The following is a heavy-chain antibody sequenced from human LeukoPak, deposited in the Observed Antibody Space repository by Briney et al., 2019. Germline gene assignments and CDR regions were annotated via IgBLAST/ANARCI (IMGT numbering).Heavy chain of an antibody. V-gene: IGHV4-59*01. J-gene: IGHJ4*02. Sequence: SETLSLTCTVSGGSISSYYWSWIRHPPGKGLEWIGYIYYGGSTNYNPSLKSRVTISVDTSKNQFSLKLSSVTAADTAVYYCARVGYSSGWDFDYWGQGTLVTVSS. CDR2: IYYGGST. D-gene: IGHD6-19*01. CDR1: GGSISSYY. CDR3: ARVGYSSGWDFDY.